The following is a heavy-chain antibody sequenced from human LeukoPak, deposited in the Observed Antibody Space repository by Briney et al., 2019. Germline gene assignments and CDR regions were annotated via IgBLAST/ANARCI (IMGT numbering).Heavy chain of an antibody. CDR2: INSDGSST. V-gene: IGHV3-74*01. D-gene: IGHD6-19*01. J-gene: IGHJ4*02. CDR1: GFTFTTYW. CDR3: ARVFSGWYFYFDS. Sequence: GGSLRLSCAASGFTFTTYWMRWVRQAPGKGLVWVSRINSDGSSTTYADSVKGRFTISRDDAKNTLYLQMNSLRAEDTAMYYCARVFSGWYFYFDSWGQGTLATVSS.